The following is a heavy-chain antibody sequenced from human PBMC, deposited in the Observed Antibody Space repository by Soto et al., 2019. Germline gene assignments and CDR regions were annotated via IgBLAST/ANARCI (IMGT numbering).Heavy chain of an antibody. CDR2: IFYLGST. J-gene: IGHJ4*02. V-gene: IGHV4-39*07. Sequence: SETLSLTCTVSGDSIISSDFYWGWVRQPPGKGLEWIGSIFYLGSTNYNPSLKSRVTISEDTSKSQFSLKVNSMTAADTAVYYCARYRREAVAGYTLDNWGQGILVTVSS. D-gene: IGHD6-13*01. CDR3: ARYRREAVAGYTLDN. CDR1: GDSIISSDFY.